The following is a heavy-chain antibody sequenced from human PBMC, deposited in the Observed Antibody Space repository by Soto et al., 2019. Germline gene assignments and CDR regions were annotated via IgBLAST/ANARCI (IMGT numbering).Heavy chain of an antibody. CDR2: IYPGDSDT. V-gene: IGHV5-51*01. CDR3: ARSRRGAYSSGWYSLSGYYNYGIDV. Sequence: PGESLKISCEGSAYTFTNYWIGWVRQMPGRGLEWMGIIYPGDSDTRYSPSFQGQVTISADKSISVAYLQWSSLKASDTAMYYCARSRRGAYSSGWYSLSGYYNYGIDVWGQGTKVTVSS. D-gene: IGHD6-19*01. J-gene: IGHJ6*02. CDR1: AYTFTNYW.